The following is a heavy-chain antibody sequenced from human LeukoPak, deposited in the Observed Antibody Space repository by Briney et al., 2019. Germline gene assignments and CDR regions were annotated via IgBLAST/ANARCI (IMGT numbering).Heavy chain of an antibody. CDR2: IYYTGTT. J-gene: IGHJ3*01. CDR3: ARRWVYDKRAFDA. D-gene: IGHD3-16*01. Sequence: SETLSLTCTVSGGSISGTYYWSWIRQPPGKGLEWIGYIYYTGTTDSNPSLKSRVTISLDTSKSQFSLNLSSVTAADTAVYYCARRWVYDKRAFDAWGQGTMVTVSS. CDR1: GGSISGTYY. V-gene: IGHV4-59*08.